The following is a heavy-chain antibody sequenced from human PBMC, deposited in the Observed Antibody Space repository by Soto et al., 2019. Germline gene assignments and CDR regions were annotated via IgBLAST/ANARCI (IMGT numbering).Heavy chain of an antibody. CDR1: GYSFISYW. Sequence: PGESLKISCKGSGYSFISYWIGWVRQMPGKGLEWMGIIYPGDSDTRYSPSFQGQVTISADKSISTAYLQWSSLKASDTAMYYCARQIDYGDYVAAFDIWGQGTMVTVSS. V-gene: IGHV5-51*01. D-gene: IGHD4-17*01. CDR2: IYPGDSDT. J-gene: IGHJ3*02. CDR3: ARQIDYGDYVAAFDI.